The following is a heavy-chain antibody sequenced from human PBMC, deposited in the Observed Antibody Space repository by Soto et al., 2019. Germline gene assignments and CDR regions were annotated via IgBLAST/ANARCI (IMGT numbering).Heavy chain of an antibody. D-gene: IGHD2-15*01. CDR2: ISSSGSHA. CDR1: GFTFSTYS. CDR3: ARERCTGGTCVAAFDI. J-gene: IGHJ3*02. V-gene: IGHV3-21*01. Sequence: EVQLVESGGGLVKPGGSLRLSCAVSGFTFSTYSMNWVRQAPGTGLEWVSSISSSGSHAYYADSVKGRFTISRDNAKNSLYLQMNSLRAEDTAVYYCARERCTGGTCVAAFDIWGQGTMVTVSP.